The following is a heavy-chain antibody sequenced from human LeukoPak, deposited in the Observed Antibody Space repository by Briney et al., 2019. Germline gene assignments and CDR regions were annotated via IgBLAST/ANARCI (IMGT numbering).Heavy chain of an antibody. CDR1: GFTFSTYS. CDR2: ISGSAGNT. J-gene: IGHJ4*02. D-gene: IGHD2-2*02. Sequence: PGGSLRLSCAASGFTFSTYSMNWVRQTPGKGLEWVSAISGSAGNTDYADSVMGRFTISRDNSKNTLSLQMNSLRAEDTAVYYCAKAYTAYPYLLDSWGQRTLVTVSS. V-gene: IGHV3-23*01. CDR3: AKAYTAYPYLLDS.